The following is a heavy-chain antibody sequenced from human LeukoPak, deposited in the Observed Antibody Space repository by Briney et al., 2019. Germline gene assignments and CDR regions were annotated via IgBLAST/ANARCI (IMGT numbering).Heavy chain of an antibody. CDR1: GDSVSINSAA. CDR2: TYYRSN. D-gene: IGHD6-13*01. J-gene: IGHJ5*02. CDR3: ATSSSSWYFRFDP. V-gene: IGHV6-1*01. Sequence: SQTLSLTSAISGDSVSINSAAWNWVRQSPSRGLEWLGRTYYRSNDYAVSVKSRITINPDTSKNQFSLQLNSVTPEDTAVYYCATSSSSWYFRFDPWGQGTLVTVSS.